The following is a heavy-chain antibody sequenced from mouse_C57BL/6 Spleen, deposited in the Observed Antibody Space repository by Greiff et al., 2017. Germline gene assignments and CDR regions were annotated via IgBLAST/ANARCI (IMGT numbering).Heavy chain of an antibody. CDR3: ARRHWDEDYFDY. D-gene: IGHD4-1*01. Sequence: QVTLKESGPGILQSSQSLSLTCSFSGFSLSTSGMGVSWIRQPSGKGLEWLAHIYWDDDKRYNPSLKRRLTISKDPSRNQVFLKITSVDTADTATYYCARRHWDEDYFDYWGQGTTLTVSS. CDR1: GFSLSTSGMG. J-gene: IGHJ2*01. V-gene: IGHV8-12*01. CDR2: IYWDDDK.